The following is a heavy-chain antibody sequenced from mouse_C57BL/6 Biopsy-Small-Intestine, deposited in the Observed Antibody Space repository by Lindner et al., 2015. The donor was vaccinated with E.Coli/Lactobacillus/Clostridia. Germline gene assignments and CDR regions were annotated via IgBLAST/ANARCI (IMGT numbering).Heavy chain of an antibody. Sequence: VQLQESGPELARPGASVKLSCKASGYIFTNYGISWVKQRPGQGLEWIGEIYPRSGNTYYDEKFKGKATLTADKSSSTAYMELRSLTSEDSAVYFCAREGGGYFDYWGQGTTLTVSS. CDR3: AREGGGYFDY. CDR1: GYIFTNYG. J-gene: IGHJ2*01. CDR2: IYPRSGNT. V-gene: IGHV1-81*01.